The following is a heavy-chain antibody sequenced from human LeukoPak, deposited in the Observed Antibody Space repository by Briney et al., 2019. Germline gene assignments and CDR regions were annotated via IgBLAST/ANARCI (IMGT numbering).Heavy chain of an antibody. J-gene: IGHJ4*02. CDR1: GFTFDDYA. CDR2: ISWNSGSI. D-gene: IGHD4-23*01. V-gene: IGHV3-9*03. CDR3: AKGTLATVVTPFDY. Sequence: GGSLRLSCAASGFTFDDYAMHWVRQAPGKGLEWVSGISWNSGSIDYADSVKGRFTISRDNAKNSPYLQMNSLRAEDMALYYCAKGTLATVVTPFDYWGQGTLVTVSS.